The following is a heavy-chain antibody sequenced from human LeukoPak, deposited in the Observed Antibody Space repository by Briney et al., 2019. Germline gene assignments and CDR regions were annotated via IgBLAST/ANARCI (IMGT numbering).Heavy chain of an antibody. D-gene: IGHD6-13*01. Sequence: GGSLRLSCAASGFTFSSYSMNWVRQAPGKGLEWVPYISSSSSTIYYADSVKGRFTISRDNAKNSLYLQMNSLRAEDTAVYYCARDPNPSSWLPYYYYYMDVWGKGTTVTVSS. CDR2: ISSSSSTI. CDR1: GFTFSSYS. CDR3: ARDPNPSSWLPYYYYYMDV. J-gene: IGHJ6*03. V-gene: IGHV3-48*01.